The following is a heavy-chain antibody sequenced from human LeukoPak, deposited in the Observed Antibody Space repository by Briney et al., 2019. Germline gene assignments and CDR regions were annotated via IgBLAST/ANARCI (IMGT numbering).Heavy chain of an antibody. CDR3: ARGRRSSDAGEVDY. J-gene: IGHJ4*02. D-gene: IGHD6-13*01. V-gene: IGHV1-18*04. Sequence: GASVKVSCKASGYTFTGYFMHWVRQAPGQGLDWMGWISAYNGNTNYAQKLQGRVTMTTDTSTSTAYMELRSLRSDDTAVYYCARGRRSSDAGEVDYWGQGTLVTVSS. CDR2: ISAYNGNT. CDR1: GYTFTGYF.